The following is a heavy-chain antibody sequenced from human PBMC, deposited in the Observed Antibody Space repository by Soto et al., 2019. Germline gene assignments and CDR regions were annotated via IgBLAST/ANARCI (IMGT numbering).Heavy chain of an antibody. D-gene: IGHD2-15*01. Sequence: GGSLRLSCSGFGFSINTYWMNWIRQTPGKGLEWVANINPEGNAKTYVDPVKGRFFVSRDNTRNSLDLQMTSLRVEDSAIYFCAAWDISNIWGQGIMVTVSS. CDR1: GFSINTYW. CDR2: INPEGNAK. J-gene: IGHJ4*02. CDR3: AAWDISNI. V-gene: IGHV3-7*01.